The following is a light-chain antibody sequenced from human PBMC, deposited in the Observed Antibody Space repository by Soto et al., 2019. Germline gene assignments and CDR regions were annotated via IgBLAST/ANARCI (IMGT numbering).Light chain of an antibody. V-gene: IGKV3D-20*02. J-gene: IGKJ4*01. Sequence: EIVLTQSPATLSLSPGESATLSCRASQSVTAGYFAWYQQKSGQAPRLIIYETSSRMTGVPDRFSGSGSGTDFTLTISSLEPEDFAVYYCQQRSNWQGATFGGGTKVDI. CDR2: ETS. CDR1: QSVTAGY. CDR3: QQRSNWQGAT.